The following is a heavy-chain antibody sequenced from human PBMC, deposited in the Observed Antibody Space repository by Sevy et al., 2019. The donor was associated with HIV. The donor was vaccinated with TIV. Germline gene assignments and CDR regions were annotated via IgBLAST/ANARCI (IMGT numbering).Heavy chain of an antibody. Sequence: GGSLRLSCAASGLTFSNSWMSWVRQTPEKGLEWVANIKNDGTEEYYVDSVKGRFTISRDNAKNSLYLQMNGLRVEDTAVYYCGRDPYRGAIDYWGQGTRVTVSS. CDR2: IKNDGTEE. D-gene: IGHD1-26*01. J-gene: IGHJ4*02. CDR1: GLTFSNSW. V-gene: IGHV3-7*01. CDR3: GRDPYRGAIDY.